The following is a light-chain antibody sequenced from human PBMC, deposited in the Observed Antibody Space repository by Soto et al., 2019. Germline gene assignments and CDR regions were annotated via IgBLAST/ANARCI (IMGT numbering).Light chain of an antibody. CDR3: QQYYSPPYT. J-gene: IGKJ2*01. Sequence: DIVMTQSPDSLAVSLGERATVNCKSSQSVLFSTNNKNFSAWYQQKPGQPPKLLIYWASTRESGVPDRFSGSGSGTDFTLTISSLQAEDVALYYCQQYYSPPYTFGQGTKLEIK. CDR2: WAS. V-gene: IGKV4-1*01. CDR1: QSVLFSTNNKNF.